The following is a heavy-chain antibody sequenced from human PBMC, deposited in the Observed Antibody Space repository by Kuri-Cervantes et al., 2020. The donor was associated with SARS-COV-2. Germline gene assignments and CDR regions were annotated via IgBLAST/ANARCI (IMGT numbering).Heavy chain of an antibody. CDR2: IYHSGST. J-gene: IGHJ5*02. CDR3: ARGGTYYYDRSGFDWFDP. Sequence: GSLRLSCTVSDGSISNYYWSWIRQPPGKGLEWIGYIYHSGSTNYNPSLNSRVTISIDTSKNQFALRLSTVTAADTAVYHCARGGTYYYDRSGFDWFDPWGQGTLVTVSS. D-gene: IGHD3-22*01. V-gene: IGHV4-59*01. CDR1: DGSISNYY.